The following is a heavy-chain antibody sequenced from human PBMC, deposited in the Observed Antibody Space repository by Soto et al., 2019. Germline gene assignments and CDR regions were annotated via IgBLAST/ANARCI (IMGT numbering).Heavy chain of an antibody. D-gene: IGHD3-10*01. CDR1: GDSVSSNSAA. J-gene: IGHJ4*02. Sequence: SQTLSLTCAISGDSVSSNSAAWNWIRQSPSRGLEWLGRTYYRSKWYNDYAVSVKSRITINPDTSKNQFSLQLNSVTPEDTAVYYCARAVILLWFGELSWYYFDYWGQGTLVTVSS. CDR3: ARAVILLWFGELSWYYFDY. CDR2: TYYRSKWYN. V-gene: IGHV6-1*01.